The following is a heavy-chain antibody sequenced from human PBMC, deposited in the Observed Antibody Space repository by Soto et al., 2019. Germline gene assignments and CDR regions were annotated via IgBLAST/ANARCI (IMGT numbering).Heavy chain of an antibody. V-gene: IGHV4-59*01. Sequence: SETLSLTCTVSGGSISSYYWSWIRQPPGKGLEWIGYIYYSGSTNYNPSLKSRVTISVDTSKNQFSLKLSSVTAADTAVYYCARVRSSPYYYYGMDVWGQGTTVTVSS. CDR2: IYYSGST. CDR1: GGSISSYY. D-gene: IGHD6-19*01. J-gene: IGHJ6*02. CDR3: ARVRSSPYYYYGMDV.